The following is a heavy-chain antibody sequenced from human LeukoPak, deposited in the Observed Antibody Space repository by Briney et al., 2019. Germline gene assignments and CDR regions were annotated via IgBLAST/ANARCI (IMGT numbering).Heavy chain of an antibody. CDR1: GDSISSYY. CDR3: AIPRYFDWLSFDY. J-gene: IGHJ4*02. D-gene: IGHD3-9*01. V-gene: IGHV4-59*05. Sequence: SETLSLTCTVSGDSISSYYWSWIRQPPGKGLEWIGSIYYSGSTYYNPSLKSRVTISVDTSKNQFSLKLSSVTAADTAVYYCAIPRYFDWLSFDYWGQGTLVTVSS. CDR2: IYYSGST.